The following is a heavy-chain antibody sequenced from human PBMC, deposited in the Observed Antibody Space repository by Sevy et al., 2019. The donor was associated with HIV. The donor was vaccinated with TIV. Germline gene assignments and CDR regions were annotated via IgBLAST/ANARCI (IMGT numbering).Heavy chain of an antibody. Sequence: GGSLRLSCAASGFTFSSYGMHWVRQAPGKGLEWVAVIWYDGSNKYYADSVKGRFTISRDNSKNTLYLQMNGLRAEDTAVYYCARDRYYGSGSSGMDVWGQGTTVTVSS. CDR2: IWYDGSNK. CDR3: ARDRYYGSGSSGMDV. CDR1: GFTFSSYG. J-gene: IGHJ6*02. V-gene: IGHV3-33*01. D-gene: IGHD3-10*01.